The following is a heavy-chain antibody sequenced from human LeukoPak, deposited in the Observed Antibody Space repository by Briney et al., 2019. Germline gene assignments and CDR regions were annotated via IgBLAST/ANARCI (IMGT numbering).Heavy chain of an antibody. D-gene: IGHD2-15*01. CDR3: ARHLPRTDIGYAFDF. Sequence: SETLSLTCSVSGGSISSTTYYWGWIRQPPGKGLEWIGSMSFIGSTYYNPSLKSRVTISVHMPKNHFSLKLSSVTAADTAVYYCARHLPRTDIGYAFDFWGQGTLVTVSS. CDR2: MSFIGST. J-gene: IGHJ3*01. CDR1: GGSISSTTYY. V-gene: IGHV4-39*01.